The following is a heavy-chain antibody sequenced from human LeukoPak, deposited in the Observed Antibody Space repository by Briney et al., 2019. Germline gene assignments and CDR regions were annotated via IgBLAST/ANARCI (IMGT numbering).Heavy chain of an antibody. CDR1: GGSISSSSYY. CDR3: ARRWEQASFGV. V-gene: IGHV4-39*07. CDR2: IYYSGST. Sequence: SETLSLTCTVSGGSISSSSYYWGWIRQPPGKGLEWIGSIYYSGSTYYNPSLKSRVTISVDTSKNQFSLKLSSVTAADTAVYYCARRWEQASFGVWGPGTHVTVSS. D-gene: IGHD1-26*01. J-gene: IGHJ3*01.